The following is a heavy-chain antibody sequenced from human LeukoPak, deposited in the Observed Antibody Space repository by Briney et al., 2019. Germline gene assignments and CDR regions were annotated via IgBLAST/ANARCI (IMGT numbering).Heavy chain of an antibody. V-gene: IGHV3-21*01. D-gene: IGHD6-19*01. CDR2: ISSSSSYI. Sequence: GGSLRLSCAASGFTFSSYSMNWVRQAPGKGLEWVSSISSSSSYIYYADSVKGRFTISRDNAKNSLYPQMNSLRAEDTAVYYCARDDIAVAGTVDYWGQGTLVTVSS. J-gene: IGHJ4*02. CDR3: ARDDIAVAGTVDY. CDR1: GFTFSSYS.